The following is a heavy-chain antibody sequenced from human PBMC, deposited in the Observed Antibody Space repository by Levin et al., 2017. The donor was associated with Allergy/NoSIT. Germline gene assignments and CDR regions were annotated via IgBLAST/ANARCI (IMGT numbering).Heavy chain of an antibody. J-gene: IGHJ6*03. Sequence: SETLSLTCTVSGGSISRSYHYWGWIRQPPGKGLDWIGSIYYSGSTNYNPSLKSRVTISVDTFKNQLSLKLNSVTAADTAVYYCVRAAVAGDSYMDVWGKGTTVTISS. CDR3: VRAAVAGDSYMDV. V-gene: IGHV4-39*01. D-gene: IGHD6-19*01. CDR1: GGSISRSYHY. CDR2: IYYSGST.